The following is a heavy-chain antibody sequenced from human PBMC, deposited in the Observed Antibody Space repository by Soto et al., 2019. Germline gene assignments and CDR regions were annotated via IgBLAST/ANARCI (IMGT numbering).Heavy chain of an antibody. D-gene: IGHD2-2*01. J-gene: IGHJ3*02. CDR2: IANGDNHI. CDR1: GFTFSEYS. Sequence: EVQVVESGGGLVKPGGSLRLSCAASGFTFSEYSFLWVRQAPGKGLEWLSFIANGDNHIFYSDSVKGRFTISRDNAKNSEYLQLNSLRADDSAVYYCARENGHCTDACNRGAFDIWGQGTMVTVSS. CDR3: ARENGHCTDACNRGAFDI. V-gene: IGHV3-21*01.